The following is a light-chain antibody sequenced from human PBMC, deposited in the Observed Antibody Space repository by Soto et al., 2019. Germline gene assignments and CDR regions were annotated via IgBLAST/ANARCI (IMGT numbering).Light chain of an antibody. CDR1: QSVSSN. V-gene: IGKV3-15*01. J-gene: IGKJ5*01. CDR3: QQYNNWPPIT. CDR2: GAS. Sequence: EIVMTQSPATLSVSPGERATLSCRASQSVSSNLAWYQQKPGQAPRLLIYGASTRATGIPARFSGSGSGTEFPLTISSLLSEDFAVDYCQQYNNWPPITFGQGTRLEIK.